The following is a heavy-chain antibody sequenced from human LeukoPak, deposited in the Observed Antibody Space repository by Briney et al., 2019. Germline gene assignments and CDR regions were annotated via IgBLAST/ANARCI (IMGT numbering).Heavy chain of an antibody. CDR3: AELGITMIGGV. CDR2: ISTSGNT. Sequence: GGSLRLSCIGSGFPLSKYAMNWVRQAPGKGLEWVSLISTSGNTHYADSVKGRFVISRDNSKNTLYLQMNSLRAEDTAVYYCAELGITMIGGVWGKGTTVTISS. D-gene: IGHD3-10*02. V-gene: IGHV3-23*01. J-gene: IGHJ6*04. CDR1: GFPLSKYA.